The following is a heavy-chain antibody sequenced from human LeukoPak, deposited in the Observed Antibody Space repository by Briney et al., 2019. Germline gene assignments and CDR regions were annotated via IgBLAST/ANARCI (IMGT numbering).Heavy chain of an antibody. D-gene: IGHD2-8*01. CDR3: TRDVWGDRDNYFDC. V-gene: IGHV3-74*01. CDR1: GFSFSSCW. CDR2: INSNGRST. J-gene: IGHJ4*02. Sequence: GGSLRLSCAVSGFSFSSCWMHWVRQAPGKGLVWVSRINSNGRSTSYADSVKGRFTISRDNAKNTLYLEMNNLRAEDTAVYYCTRDVWGDRDNYFDCWGQGTLVTVSS.